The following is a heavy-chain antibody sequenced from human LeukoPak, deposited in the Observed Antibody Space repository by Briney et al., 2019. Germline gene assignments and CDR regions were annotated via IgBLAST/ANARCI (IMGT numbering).Heavy chain of an antibody. CDR3: ARIATIWFGELENYFDY. Sequence: GASVKVSCKASGYTFTSYAMHWVRQAPGQRLEWMGWINAGNGNTKYSQKFQGRVTITRDTSAITAYMELRSLRSDDTAVYYCARIATIWFGELENYFDYWGQGTLVTVSS. CDR2: INAGNGNT. D-gene: IGHD3-10*01. CDR1: GYTFTSYA. J-gene: IGHJ4*02. V-gene: IGHV1-3*01.